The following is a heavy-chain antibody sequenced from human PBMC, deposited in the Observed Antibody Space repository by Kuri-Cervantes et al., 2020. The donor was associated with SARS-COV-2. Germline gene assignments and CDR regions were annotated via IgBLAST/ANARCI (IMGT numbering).Heavy chain of an antibody. V-gene: IGHV3-74*01. D-gene: IGHD1-7*01. CDR2: INSDGSST. CDR1: GFTFSSYW. J-gene: IGHJ3*02. Sequence: GVSLILSCAASGFTFSSYWMHWVRQAPGKGLVWVSRINSDGSSTSYADSVKGRFTISRDNAKNSLYLQMISLRAEDTAVYYCARDNWNYGDAFDIWGQGTMVT. CDR3: ARDNWNYGDAFDI.